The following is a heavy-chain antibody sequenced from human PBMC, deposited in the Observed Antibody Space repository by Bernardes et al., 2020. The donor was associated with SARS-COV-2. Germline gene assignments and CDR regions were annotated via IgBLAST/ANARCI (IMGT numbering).Heavy chain of an antibody. Sequence: GGSLRLSCTASGFTFSSYWMHWGRQVPGKGLEWVSSISSSSSYIYYADSVKGRFTISRDNAKNSLYLQMNSLRAEDTAVYYCAREVRYGDFDYWGQGTLVTVSS. J-gene: IGHJ4*02. D-gene: IGHD4-17*01. CDR2: ISSSSSYI. CDR1: GFTFSSYW. CDR3: AREVRYGDFDY. V-gene: IGHV3-21*01.